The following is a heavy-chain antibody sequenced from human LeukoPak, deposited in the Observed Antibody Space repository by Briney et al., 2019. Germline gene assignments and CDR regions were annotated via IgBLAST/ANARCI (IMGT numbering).Heavy chain of an antibody. CDR2: VSAYNGNT. V-gene: IGHV1-18*01. Sequence: GASVKVSCKASGYAFTTYSISWVRQAPGQGLEWMGWVSAYNGNTYYAQKFQGRVTMTTDTSTTTAYMELRSLTFADTAIYYCARDPRGGWSNFDFWGQGTLVTVSS. CDR3: ARDPRGGWSNFDF. CDR1: GYAFTTYS. D-gene: IGHD6-19*01. J-gene: IGHJ4*02.